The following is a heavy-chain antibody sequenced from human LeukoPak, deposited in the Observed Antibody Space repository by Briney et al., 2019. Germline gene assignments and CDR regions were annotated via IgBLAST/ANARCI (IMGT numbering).Heavy chain of an antibody. CDR2: INSDGSST. Sequence: GGSLRLSCAASGFTFSSNWMHWVRQAPGKGLVWVSRINSDGSSTSYADSVEGRFTISRDNAKNTLYLQMNSLRAEDTAVYYCARDTGPAHYLYWGQGTLVTVSS. D-gene: IGHD2/OR15-2a*01. J-gene: IGHJ4*02. CDR1: GFTFSSNW. V-gene: IGHV3-74*01. CDR3: ARDTGPAHYLY.